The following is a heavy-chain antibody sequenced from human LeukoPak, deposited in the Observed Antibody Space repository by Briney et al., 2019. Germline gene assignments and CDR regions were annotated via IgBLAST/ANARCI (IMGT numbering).Heavy chain of an antibody. CDR1: GGSISSYY. D-gene: IGHD2-2*01. V-gene: IGHV4-59*08. CDR3: ASTICISTSCYPGVVDY. Sequence: SETLSLTCTVSGGSISSYYWSWIRQPPGKGLEWIGYIYYSGSTNYNPSLKSRVTISVDTSKNQFSLKLSSVTAADTAVYYCASTICISTSCYPGVVDYWGQGTLVTVSS. CDR2: IYYSGST. J-gene: IGHJ4*02.